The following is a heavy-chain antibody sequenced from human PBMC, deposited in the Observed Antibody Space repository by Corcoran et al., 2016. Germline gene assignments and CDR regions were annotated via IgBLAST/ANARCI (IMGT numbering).Heavy chain of an antibody. J-gene: IGHJ6*02. V-gene: IGHV3-53*01. Sequence: EVQLVESGGGLIQPGGSLRLSCAASGFTVSSNYMSWVRQAPGKGLEWVAVIYSGGSTYYADSVKGRFTISRDNSKNTLYLQMNSLSAEATAVYYGASSYYDSSGYYFRHYYYGMDVWGQGTTVTVSS. CDR1: GFTVSSNY. D-gene: IGHD3-22*01. CDR3: ASSYYDSSGYYFRHYYYGMDV. CDR2: IYSGGST.